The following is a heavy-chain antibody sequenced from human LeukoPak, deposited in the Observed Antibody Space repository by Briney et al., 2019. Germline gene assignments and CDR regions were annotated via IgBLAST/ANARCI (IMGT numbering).Heavy chain of an antibody. CDR3: ARDVGSSWYRGRGGVFDY. CDR2: ISAYNGNT. CDR1: LYTFTSYG. Sequence: ASVNVSCKASLYTFTSYGISWVRQAPGQGLEWMGWISAYNGNTNYAQKLQGRVTMTTDTSTSTAYMELRSLRSDDTAVYYCARDVGSSWYRGRGGVFDYWGQGTLVTVSS. D-gene: IGHD6-13*01. V-gene: IGHV1-18*04. J-gene: IGHJ4*02.